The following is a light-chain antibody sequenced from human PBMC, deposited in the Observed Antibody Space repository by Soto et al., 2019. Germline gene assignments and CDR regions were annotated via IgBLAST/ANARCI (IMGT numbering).Light chain of an antibody. CDR3: QQYYNAPIT. CDR2: WAS. V-gene: IGKV4-1*01. CDR1: QSLLSSSDSLNY. Sequence: DIVMTQSPDSLAVSLGERATINCKSSQSLLSSSDSLNYLTWYQQKPGHPPKLLITWASTRESGVPARFSGSGSGTDFTLTITSLQAEDVAVYYCQQYYNAPITFGQGTRLEIK. J-gene: IGKJ5*01.